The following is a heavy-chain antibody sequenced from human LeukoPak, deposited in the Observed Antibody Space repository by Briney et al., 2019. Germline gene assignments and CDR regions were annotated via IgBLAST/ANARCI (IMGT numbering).Heavy chain of an antibody. CDR3: AIPHGAEYYPS. CDR1: GFTFSSYA. V-gene: IGHV3-23*01. J-gene: IGHJ4*02. Sequence: GGSLRLSCAASGFTFSSYAMSWVRQAPGKGLEWVSAISGSGGSTYYADSVKGRFTISRDNSKNTLYLQMNSLRAEDTAVYYCAIPHGAEYYPSWGQGTLVTVSS. D-gene: IGHD3-10*01. CDR2: ISGSGGST.